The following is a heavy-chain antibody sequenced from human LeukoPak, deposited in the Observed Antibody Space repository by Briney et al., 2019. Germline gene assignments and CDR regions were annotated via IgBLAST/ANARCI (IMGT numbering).Heavy chain of an antibody. D-gene: IGHD5-18*01. CDR2: IYYSGST. Sequence: SETLSLTCTVSGGSNSSYYWSWIRQPPGKGLEWIGYIYYSGSTNYNPSLKSRVTISVDTSKNQFSLKLSSVTAADTAVYYCARLEYSYGYFDYWGQGTLVTVSS. CDR3: ARLEYSYGYFDY. V-gene: IGHV4-59*08. J-gene: IGHJ4*02. CDR1: GGSNSSYY.